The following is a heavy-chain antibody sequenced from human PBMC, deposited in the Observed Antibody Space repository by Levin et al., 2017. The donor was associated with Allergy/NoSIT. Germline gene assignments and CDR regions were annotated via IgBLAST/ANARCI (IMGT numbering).Heavy chain of an antibody. Sequence: QPGGSLRLSCAVSGFTFKSYSMSWVRQAPGKGLEWVSTIGDSGGTTNYAESVKGRFTISRDSSRNTLNLQMNSLRAEDTAIYYCAKGTTTSSYAPLDVWGKGTTVTVSS. D-gene: IGHD2-2*01. J-gene: IGHJ6*04. CDR2: IGDSGGTT. CDR3: AKGTTTSSYAPLDV. V-gene: IGHV3-23*01. CDR1: GFTFKSYS.